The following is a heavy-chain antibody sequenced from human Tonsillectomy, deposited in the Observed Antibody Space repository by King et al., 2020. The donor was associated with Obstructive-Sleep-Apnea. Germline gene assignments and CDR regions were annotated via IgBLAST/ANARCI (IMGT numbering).Heavy chain of an antibody. CDR2: VYYSGST. J-gene: IGHJ6*02. V-gene: IGHV4-59*01. Sequence: QLQELGPGLVKPSETLSLTCTVSGGSIISYSWTWIRQPPGKGLEWIGHVYYSGSTNYKPSLKSRVTISADTSKNQFSLKLSSVTAADTGVYYCARGTGWYGVDVWGQGTTVTVSS. D-gene: IGHD6-19*01. CDR3: ARGTGWYGVDV. CDR1: GGSIISYS.